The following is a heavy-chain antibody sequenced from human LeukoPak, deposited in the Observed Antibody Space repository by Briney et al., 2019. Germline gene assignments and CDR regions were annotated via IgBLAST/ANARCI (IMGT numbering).Heavy chain of an antibody. V-gene: IGHV4-4*02. Sequence: SETLSLTCGVSGGSISSSYWWSWVRQPPGKGLEWIGEIYHSGSTNYNPSLKSRVTISVDTSKNQFSLKLSSVTAADTAVYYCARGRLWFGELLDYWGQGTLVTVSS. D-gene: IGHD3-10*01. CDR1: GGSISSSYW. J-gene: IGHJ4*02. CDR3: ARGRLWFGELLDY. CDR2: IYHSGST.